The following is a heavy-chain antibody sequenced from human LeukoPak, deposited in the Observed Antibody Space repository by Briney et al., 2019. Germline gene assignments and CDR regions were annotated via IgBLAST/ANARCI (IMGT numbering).Heavy chain of an antibody. CDR3: ARRTRYCSSTSCLQGFDP. Sequence: SETLSLTCAVYGGSFSGYYWSWIRQPPGKGLEWIGEINHSGSTNYNPSLKSRVTISVDTSKNQFSLKLSSVTAADTAVYYCARRTRYCSSTSCLQGFDPWGQGTLVTVSS. V-gene: IGHV4-34*01. J-gene: IGHJ5*02. CDR1: GGSFSGYY. CDR2: INHSGST. D-gene: IGHD2-2*01.